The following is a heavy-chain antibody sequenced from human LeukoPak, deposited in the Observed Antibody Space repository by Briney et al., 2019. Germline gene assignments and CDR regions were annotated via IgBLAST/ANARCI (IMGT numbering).Heavy chain of an antibody. D-gene: IGHD3-10*01. Sequence: ASVKVSCKASGYTFTSYGISWVRQATGQGLEWMGWMNPNSGNTGYAQKFQGRVTMTRNTSISTAYMELSSLRSEDTAVYYCGGSITMVRGVTHPIDYWGQGTLVSVSS. CDR3: GGSITMVRGVTHPIDY. V-gene: IGHV1-8*02. CDR2: MNPNSGNT. CDR1: GYTFTSYG. J-gene: IGHJ4*02.